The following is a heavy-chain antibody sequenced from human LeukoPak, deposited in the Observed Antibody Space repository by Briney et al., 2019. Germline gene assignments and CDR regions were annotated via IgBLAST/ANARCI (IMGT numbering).Heavy chain of an antibody. Sequence: PGGFLRLSCAASGFTFSTYGMHWVRQAPGKGLEWVAVISYDGSNKYYADSVKGRFTISRDNSKNTLYLQMNSLRAEDTAVYYCAKDLGIRFDYYYYGMDVWGQGTTVTVSS. CDR2: ISYDGSNK. D-gene: IGHD4-17*01. CDR3: AKDLGIRFDYYYYGMDV. J-gene: IGHJ6*02. V-gene: IGHV3-30*18. CDR1: GFTFSTYG.